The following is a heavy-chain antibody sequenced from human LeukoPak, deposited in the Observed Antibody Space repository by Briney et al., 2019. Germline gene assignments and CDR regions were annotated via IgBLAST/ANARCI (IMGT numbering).Heavy chain of an antibody. V-gene: IGHV4-31*03. CDR1: GGSISSGGYY. J-gene: IGHJ4*02. CDR3: ASHLWFEKYFDY. D-gene: IGHD3-10*01. Sequence: SQTLSLTCTVSGGSISSGGYYWSWIRQHSGKGLEWIGYIYYSGSTYYNPSLKCRVTISVDTSKNQFSLKLSSVTAADTAVYYCASHLWFEKYFDYWGQGTLVTVSS. CDR2: IYYSGST.